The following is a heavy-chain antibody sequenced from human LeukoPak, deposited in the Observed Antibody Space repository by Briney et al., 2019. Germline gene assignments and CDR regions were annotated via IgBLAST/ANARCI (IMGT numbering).Heavy chain of an antibody. CDR1: GYTFNNYG. Sequence: ASVKVSCKASGYTFNNYGISWVRQAPGQGLEWMGWISAYNGNTNYAQKFQGRVTMSTDTSTSTAYMELRSLRSDDTAVYYCARNKVRGVINWFDPWGQGTLVTVSS. CDR2: ISAYNGNT. V-gene: IGHV1-18*01. J-gene: IGHJ5*02. D-gene: IGHD3-10*01. CDR3: ARNKVRGVINWFDP.